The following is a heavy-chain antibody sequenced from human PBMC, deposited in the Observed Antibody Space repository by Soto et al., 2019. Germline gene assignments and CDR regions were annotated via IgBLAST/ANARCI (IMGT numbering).Heavy chain of an antibody. D-gene: IGHD2-2*01. CDR2: IYYSGST. V-gene: IGHV4-39*01. CDR1: GGSISSSSYY. CDR3: ATRVVPAALEQGYFDY. J-gene: IGHJ4*02. Sequence: SETLSLTCTVSGGSISSSSYYWGWIRQPPGKGLEWIGSIYYSGSTYYNPSLKSRVTISVDTSKNQFSLKLSSVTTADTAVYYCATRVVPAALEQGYFDYWGQGTLVTVSS.